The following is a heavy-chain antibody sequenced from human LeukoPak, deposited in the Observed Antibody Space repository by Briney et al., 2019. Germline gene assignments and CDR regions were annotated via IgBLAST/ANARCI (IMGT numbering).Heavy chain of an antibody. CDR2: ISGSGGST. J-gene: IGHJ6*02. D-gene: IGHD3-3*01. CDR3: AKSVAIYFYYGLDV. CDR1: GFTFSSHA. V-gene: IGHV3-23*01. Sequence: GGSLRLSCAASGFTFSSHAMSWVRQTPGKGLEWVSAISGSGGSTYYADSVKGRFTISRDNFKNTLFLQMDSLRAEDTAPYYCAKSVAIYFYYGLDVWGQGTTVTVSS.